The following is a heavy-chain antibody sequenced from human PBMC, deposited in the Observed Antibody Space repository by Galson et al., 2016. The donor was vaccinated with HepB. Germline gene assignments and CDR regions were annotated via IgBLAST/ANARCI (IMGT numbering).Heavy chain of an antibody. CDR2: IKLDGSEK. V-gene: IGHV3-7*01. Sequence: SLRLSCAASGFTFSRYWMAWVRQAPGKGLEWVANIKLDGSEKYYVDSVRGRFTVSRDNSKNTLYLQMNSLRTEDTAVYYCAGDANLAYCRGDCYWFDYWGPGTLVTVSS. D-gene: IGHD2-21*02. CDR1: GFTFSRYW. J-gene: IGHJ4*02. CDR3: AGDANLAYCRGDCYWFDY.